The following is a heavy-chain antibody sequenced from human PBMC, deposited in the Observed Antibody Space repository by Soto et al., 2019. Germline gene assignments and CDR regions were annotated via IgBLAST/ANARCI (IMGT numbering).Heavy chain of an antibody. CDR2: MNPNSGNT. CDR3: ARERYSGYVCGY. CDR1: GYTFTSYD. V-gene: IGHV1-8*01. D-gene: IGHD5-12*01. J-gene: IGHJ4*02. Sequence: QVQLVQSGAEVKKPGASVKVSCKASGYTFTSYDINWVRQATGQGLEWMGWMNPNSGNTGYAKKFQGRVSMTRNTSRRTAYMELSSLRSEDTAVYYCARERYSGYVCGYWGQGTLVTVSS.